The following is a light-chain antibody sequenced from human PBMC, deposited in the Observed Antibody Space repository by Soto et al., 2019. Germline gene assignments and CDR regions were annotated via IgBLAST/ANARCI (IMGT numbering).Light chain of an antibody. CDR1: NIGSKS. J-gene: IGLJ3*02. CDR3: QVWDSGSDHPV. Sequence: SYELTQPPSVSVAPGQTAKITCGGNNIGSKSVHWYQLKPGQAPVLVVYDSSDRPSGIPERFSGSNPGKTATLTISRVEAGDEADYFCQVWDSGSDHPVFGGGTKLTVL. CDR2: DSS. V-gene: IGLV3-21*02.